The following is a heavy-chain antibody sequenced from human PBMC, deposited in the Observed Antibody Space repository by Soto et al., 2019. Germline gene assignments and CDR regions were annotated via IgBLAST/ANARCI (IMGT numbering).Heavy chain of an antibody. CDR2: IYYSGST. CDR1: GGSISSSSYY. D-gene: IGHD4-17*01. Sequence: QLQLQESGPGLVKPSETLSLTCTVSGGSISSSSYYWGWIRQPPGKGLEWIGSIYYSGSTYYNPSLKSRVTISVDTSKNQFSLKLSSVTAADTAVYYCARHEGYGDYQGRIDYWGQGTLVTVSS. V-gene: IGHV4-39*01. J-gene: IGHJ4*02. CDR3: ARHEGYGDYQGRIDY.